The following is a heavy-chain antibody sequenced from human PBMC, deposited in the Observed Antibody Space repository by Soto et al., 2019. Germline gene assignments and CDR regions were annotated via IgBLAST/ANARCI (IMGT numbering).Heavy chain of an antibody. CDR1: GYTFSTYA. CDR3: ARGKGMEENYYYYGMDV. D-gene: IGHD1-1*01. Sequence: AASVKVSCKASGYTFSTYALHWVRQAPGQGLEWMGWINGGNGHTRYSQKFKDRVTISRDTPASIAYMELSGLRSEDTAAYYCARGKGMEENYYYYGMDVWGQGTTVTVSS. J-gene: IGHJ6*02. V-gene: IGHV1-3*01. CDR2: INGGNGHT.